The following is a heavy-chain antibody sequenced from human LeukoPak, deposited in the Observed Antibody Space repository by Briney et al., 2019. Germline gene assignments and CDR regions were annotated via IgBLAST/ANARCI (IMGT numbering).Heavy chain of an antibody. CDR1: GFTFSSYG. CDR2: ISFVGSDE. Sequence: GGSLRLSCAASGFTFSSYGMHWVRQAPGKGLEWVAVISFVGSDEYFADSVKGRFTISRDNSKSTLYLQMNSLRAEDTAVYYCAKAPYSSSPTDYYLGMDVWGQGTTVTVSS. V-gene: IGHV3-30*18. J-gene: IGHJ6*02. D-gene: IGHD6-6*01. CDR3: AKAPYSSSPTDYYLGMDV.